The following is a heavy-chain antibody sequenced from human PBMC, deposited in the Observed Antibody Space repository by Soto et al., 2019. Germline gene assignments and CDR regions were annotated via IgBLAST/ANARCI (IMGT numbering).Heavy chain of an antibody. CDR1: GGSISSYY. Sequence: PSETLSLTCTVSGGSISSYYWSWIRQPPGKGLEWIGYIYYSGSTNYNPSLKSRVTISVDTSKNQFSLKLSSVTAADTAVYYCARGLMGSGSYYHPQYYYYMDVWGKGTTVTVSS. J-gene: IGHJ6*03. V-gene: IGHV4-59*01. CDR2: IYYSGST. CDR3: ARGLMGSGSYYHPQYYYYMDV. D-gene: IGHD3-10*01.